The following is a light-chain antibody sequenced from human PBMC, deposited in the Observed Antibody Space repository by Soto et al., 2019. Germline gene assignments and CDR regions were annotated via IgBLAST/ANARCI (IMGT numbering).Light chain of an antibody. CDR1: QTVRDNY. V-gene: IGKV3-20*01. CDR2: DAS. Sequence: EFVLTQSPGTLSLSPGERATLSCRASQTVRDNYLAWYQQKPGQAPRLLIYDASSSATGIPDRFSGGGSGTDFTLTISRLEHEDFAVYYCQQFSSSPLTFGGGTKVEIK. J-gene: IGKJ4*01. CDR3: QQFSSSPLT.